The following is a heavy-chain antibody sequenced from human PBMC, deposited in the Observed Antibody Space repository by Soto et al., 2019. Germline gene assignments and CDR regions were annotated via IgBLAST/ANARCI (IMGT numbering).Heavy chain of an antibody. CDR3: ARGRLATVVTPRAFDI. V-gene: IGHV1-69*13. CDR2: IIPIFGTA. CDR1: GGTFSSYA. J-gene: IGHJ3*02. D-gene: IGHD4-17*01. Sequence: ASVKVSCKASGGTFSSYAISWLRQAPGQGLEWMGGIIPIFGTANYAQKFQGRVTITADESTSTAYMELSSLRSEDTAVYYCARGRLATVVTPRAFDIWGQGTMVTVSS.